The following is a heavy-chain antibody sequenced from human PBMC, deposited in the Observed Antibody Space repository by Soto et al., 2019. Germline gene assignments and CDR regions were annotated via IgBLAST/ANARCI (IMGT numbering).Heavy chain of an antibody. V-gene: IGHV3-23*01. CDR1: GFTFSSYA. Sequence: GGSLRLSCAASGFTFSSYAMSWGRQAPWKGLEWVSAISGSGGSTYYADSVKGRFTISRDNSKNTLYLQMNSLRAEDTAVYYCAKNYDSSGYYYKPTGYYFDYWGQGTLVTVSS. J-gene: IGHJ4*02. CDR2: ISGSGGST. D-gene: IGHD3-22*01. CDR3: AKNYDSSGYYYKPTGYYFDY.